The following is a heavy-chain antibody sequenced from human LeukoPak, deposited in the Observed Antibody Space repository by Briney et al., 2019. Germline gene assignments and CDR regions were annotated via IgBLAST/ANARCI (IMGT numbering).Heavy chain of an antibody. J-gene: IGHJ4*02. CDR2: IRGHHADT. Sequence: ASVKVSCKASGYTFSNYAISWVRQAPEQGLEWMGWIRGHHADTTYAQKFQGRITLTTDTSTSTAYMEPRSLRSDDTAVYYCARREYFLDSWGQGTLVSVSS. V-gene: IGHV1-18*01. CDR3: ARREYFLDS. D-gene: IGHD2/OR15-2a*01. CDR1: GYTFSNYA.